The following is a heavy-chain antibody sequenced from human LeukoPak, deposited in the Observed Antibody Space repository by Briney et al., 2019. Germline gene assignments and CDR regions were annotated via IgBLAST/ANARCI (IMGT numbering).Heavy chain of an antibody. J-gene: IGHJ6*02. V-gene: IGHV1-46*02. CDR3: ASPEISLAVQNYNGRDF. Sequence: ASVKVSCKASGYTFNTYYIHLVRQAPGQGLEWMGIINPSGGSTTYAQKFQGRLTMTGDTSTSTVYMELSSLRSEDTAVYYCASPEISLAVQNYNGRDFWAKGPRSPSP. D-gene: IGHD6-19*01. CDR2: INPSGGST. CDR1: GYTFNTYY.